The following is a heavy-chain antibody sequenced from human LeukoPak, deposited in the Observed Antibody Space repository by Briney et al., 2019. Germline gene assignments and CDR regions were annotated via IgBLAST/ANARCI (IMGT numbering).Heavy chain of an antibody. J-gene: IGHJ4*02. D-gene: IGHD3-16*01. CDR2: IVGSGDST. V-gene: IGHV3-23*01. CDR3: AKALGGELAVLVY. CDR1: GFTFSSYA. Sequence: GGSLRLSCAASGFTFSSYAMSWVCQTPEKGLEWVSGIVGSGDSTHYADSVKGRFTISRDNSKNTMYLQMNSLRAEDTAVYYCAKALGGELAVLVYWGQGTLVTVSS.